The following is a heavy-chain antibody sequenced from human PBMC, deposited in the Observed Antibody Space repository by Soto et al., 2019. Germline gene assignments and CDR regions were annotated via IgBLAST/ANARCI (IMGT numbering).Heavy chain of an antibody. CDR3: ARGDSTDWSNGVCSFFYNHDMDV. D-gene: IGHD2-8*01. J-gene: IGHJ6*02. CDR2: INPKSGGT. Sequence: GASVKVSCKASGYSFTDYHIHWVRQAPGQGLEWLGRINPKSGGTSTAQKFQGWVTMTTDTSVSTASMELTRLTSDDTAIYYCARGDSTDWSNGVCSFFYNHDMDVWGQGTTVTVLL. V-gene: IGHV1-2*04. CDR1: GYSFTDYH.